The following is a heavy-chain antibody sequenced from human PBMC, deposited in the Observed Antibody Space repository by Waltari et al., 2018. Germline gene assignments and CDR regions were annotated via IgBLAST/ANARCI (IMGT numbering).Heavy chain of an antibody. CDR3: ARDVDWGVGALGY. CDR1: GFTFSNYW. J-gene: IGHJ4*02. D-gene: IGHD1-26*01. V-gene: IGHV3-74*01. Sequence: EVQLVESGGGLVQPGGSLRLSCAASGFTFSNYWMHWVRQIPGKGLMWVARSNSEGTNIVYADSVSGRFTISKDNAKNTLYLQMNSLSAEDTAVYYCARDVDWGVGALGYWGQGTPVTVS. CDR2: SNSEGTNI.